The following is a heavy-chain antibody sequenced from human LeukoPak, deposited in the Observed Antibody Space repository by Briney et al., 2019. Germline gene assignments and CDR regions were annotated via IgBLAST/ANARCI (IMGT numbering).Heavy chain of an antibody. CDR1: GYTFTSYW. CDR3: ANRDCSNTTSYSIGDAFDA. J-gene: IGHJ6*03. V-gene: IGHV5-51*01. CDR2: IYPDESET. Sequence: GESLKIPCQASGYTFTSYWIGWVRQIPGKGLKWMGIIYPDESETKYSPSFQGQFTISADKSVTTAYLQCSTLKASNTPMYNCANRDCSNTTSYSIGDAFDAWGNGTTVTAAS. D-gene: IGHD2-2*01.